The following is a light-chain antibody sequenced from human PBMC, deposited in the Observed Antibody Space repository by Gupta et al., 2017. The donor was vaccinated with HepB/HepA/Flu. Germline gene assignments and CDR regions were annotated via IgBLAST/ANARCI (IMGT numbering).Light chain of an antibody. Sequence: SYELTQPHSVSVSPGQTASITCSGDKWGDKYSCWYQQKPGQSPVVVIYQDTKRPSGIPERFSGSNSGNTATLTISGTQAMDEAYYYCQAWDSSTVVFGGGTKLTVL. J-gene: IGLJ2*01. CDR3: QAWDSSTVV. CDR1: KWGDKY. V-gene: IGLV3-1*01. CDR2: QDT.